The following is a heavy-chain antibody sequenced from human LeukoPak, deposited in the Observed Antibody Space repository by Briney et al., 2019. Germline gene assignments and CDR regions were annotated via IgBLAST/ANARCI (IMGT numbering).Heavy chain of an antibody. V-gene: IGHV3-23*01. CDR1: GFTFSSYA. Sequence: GGSLRLSCAASGFTFSSYAMSWVRQAPGKGLEWVSAISGSGGSTYYADSVKGRFTISRDNPKNTLYLQMNSLRAEDTAVYYCAKVSLPYWGSGSYFLYWGQGTLVTVSS. D-gene: IGHD3-10*01. J-gene: IGHJ4*02. CDR2: ISGSGGST. CDR3: AKVSLPYWGSGSYFLY.